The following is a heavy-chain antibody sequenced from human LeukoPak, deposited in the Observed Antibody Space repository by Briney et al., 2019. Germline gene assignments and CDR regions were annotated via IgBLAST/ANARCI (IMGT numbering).Heavy chain of an antibody. J-gene: IGHJ3*02. CDR3: ARDVDTAMPTGDAFDI. V-gene: IGHV3-7*01. CDR1: GFSFSSYW. CDR2: IKQDESEK. Sequence: GGSLRLSCAASGFSFSSYWMSWVRQAPAKGLEWVANIKQDESEKYYVDSVKGRFTISRDNAKTSLHLQMNSRRAEDTAVYYCARDVDTAMPTGDAFDIWGQGTMVTVSS. D-gene: IGHD5-18*01.